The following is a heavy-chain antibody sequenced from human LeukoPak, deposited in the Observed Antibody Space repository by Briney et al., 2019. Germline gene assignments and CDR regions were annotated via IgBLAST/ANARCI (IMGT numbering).Heavy chain of an antibody. CDR2: VSGHNGNK. CDR1: GYTFTTYG. D-gene: IGHD3-3*01. J-gene: IGHJ3*02. CDR3: ARDTSYDFWSDPTELFDI. Sequence: ASVKVSCKASGYTFTTYGISWMRQAPGQGLEWVGWVSGHNGNKNYAQNLQGRVTMTTDTSTSTAYMELRSLRSDDTAVYYCARDTSYDFWSDPTELFDIWGQGTMVTVSS. V-gene: IGHV1-18*01.